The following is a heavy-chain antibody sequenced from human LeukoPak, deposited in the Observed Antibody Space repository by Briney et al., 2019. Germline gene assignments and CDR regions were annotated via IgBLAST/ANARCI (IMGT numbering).Heavy chain of an antibody. CDR1: GFTLSTNA. Sequence: GGSLRLSCLTSGFTLSTNAMSWVRQAPGKGLEWISGISGSGASTYYADSVKGRFTISRDNAKNSLYLQMNSLRAEDTAVYYCAREVAVAGLASDYWGQGTLVTVSS. CDR3: AREVAVAGLASDY. CDR2: ISGSGAST. J-gene: IGHJ4*02. V-gene: IGHV3-23*01. D-gene: IGHD6-19*01.